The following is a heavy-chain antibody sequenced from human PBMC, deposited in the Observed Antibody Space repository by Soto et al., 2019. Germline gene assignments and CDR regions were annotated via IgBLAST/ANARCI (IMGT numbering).Heavy chain of an antibody. CDR2: IIPIFGTA. V-gene: IGHV1-69*13. J-gene: IGHJ6*02. CDR3: ARAGRSGYDLGYYYGMDV. CDR1: GGTFSSYA. D-gene: IGHD5-12*01. Sequence: PVKASCKASGGTFSSYAISWVRQAPGQGLEWMGGIIPIFGTANYAQKFQGRVTITADESTSTAYMELSSLRSEDTAVYYCARAGRSGYDLGYYYGMDVWGQGTTVTVSS.